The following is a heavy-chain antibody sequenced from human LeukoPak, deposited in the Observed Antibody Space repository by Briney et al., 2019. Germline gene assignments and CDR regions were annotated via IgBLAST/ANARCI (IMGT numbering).Heavy chain of an antibody. CDR3: ARDLGQYYDTSDNWFDP. CDR2: IYSGGST. J-gene: IGHJ5*02. Sequence: PGGSLRLSCAASEFPVGSNYMTWVRQAPGKGLEWVSLIYSGGSTYYADSVKGRFTISRDNSKNTLYLQMNSLRAEDTAVYYCARDLGQYYDTSDNWFDPWGQGTLVTVSS. V-gene: IGHV3-66*01. D-gene: IGHD3-22*01. CDR1: EFPVGSNY.